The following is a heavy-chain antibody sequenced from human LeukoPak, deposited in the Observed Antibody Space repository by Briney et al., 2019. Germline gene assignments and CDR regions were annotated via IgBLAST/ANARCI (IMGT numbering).Heavy chain of an antibody. CDR2: IYYSGST. V-gene: IGHV4-31*03. D-gene: IGHD6-6*01. CDR3: ARGVIAARHWFDP. Sequence: SETLSLTCTVSGGSISSGGYYWSWIRQHPGKGLEWIGYIYYSGSTYYNPSLKSRVTISVDTSKNQFSLELSSVTAADTAVYYCARGVIAARHWFDPWGQGTLVTVSS. J-gene: IGHJ5*02. CDR1: GGSISSGGYY.